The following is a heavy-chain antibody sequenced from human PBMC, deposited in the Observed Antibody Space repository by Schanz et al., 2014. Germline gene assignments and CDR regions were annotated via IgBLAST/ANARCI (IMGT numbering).Heavy chain of an antibody. CDR3: GEYGSDSYTDP. V-gene: IGHV1-69*02. Sequence: HVQLVQSGAEVNKPGSSVKVSCQASGGTFASYTLNWMRQARGQGPEVVGRIVPLVNVTLYTRKFRDRVTITADTSTGTAYMELKNLRSEDTAVYYCGEYGSDSYTDPWGQGTLVTVSS. CDR1: GGTFASYT. D-gene: IGHD3-10*01. CDR2: IVPLVNVT. J-gene: IGHJ5*02.